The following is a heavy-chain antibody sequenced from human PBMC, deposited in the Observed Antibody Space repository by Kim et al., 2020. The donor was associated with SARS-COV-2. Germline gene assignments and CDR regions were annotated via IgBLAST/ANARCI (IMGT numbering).Heavy chain of an antibody. CDR3: ARGGARAFNDSGDYFDY. V-gene: IGHV3-30*01. Sequence: VEGRFTLSRDNSENTPYLQMNSLSAEDKAVYYCARGGARAFNDSGDYFDYWGQGTLVTVSS. J-gene: IGHJ4*02. D-gene: IGHD4-17*01.